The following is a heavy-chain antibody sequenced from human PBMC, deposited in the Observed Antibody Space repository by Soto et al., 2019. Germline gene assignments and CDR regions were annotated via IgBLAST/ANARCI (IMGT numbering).Heavy chain of an antibody. V-gene: IGHV4-39*01. Sequence: SETLSLTCTVSGGSVSSSSYSWGWIRQSPGKGLEWIGSIYYSGSTYYNPSLKSRVTISVDTSKNQFSLKLSSVTAADTAVYYCARRANFDWLLRYVMDVWGQGTTVIVSS. CDR3: ARRANFDWLLRYVMDV. J-gene: IGHJ6*02. CDR1: GGSVSSSSYS. D-gene: IGHD3-9*01. CDR2: IYYSGST.